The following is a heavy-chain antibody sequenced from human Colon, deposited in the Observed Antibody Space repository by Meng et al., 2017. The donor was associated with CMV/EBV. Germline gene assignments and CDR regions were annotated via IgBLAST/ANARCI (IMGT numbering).Heavy chain of an antibody. CDR1: GFTFSDYE. CDR3: ARETWMAVAGSFFDT. V-gene: IGHV3-48*03. CDR2: ISGNDNTI. D-gene: IGHD6-19*01. J-gene: IGHJ4*02. Sequence: GGSLRLSCAASGFTFSDYEMNWVRHAPGKGLEWIAYISGNDNTIYYADSVKGRFTVSRDNARNSLYLEMNSLRADDSAIYYCARETWMAVAGSFFDTWGQGTLVTVSS.